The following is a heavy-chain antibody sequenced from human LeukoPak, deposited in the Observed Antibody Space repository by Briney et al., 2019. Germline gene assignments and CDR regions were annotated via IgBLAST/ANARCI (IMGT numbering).Heavy chain of an antibody. Sequence: SETLSLTCTVSGGSISSSSFYWGWIRQPPGKGLEWIGEINHSGSTNYNPSLKSRVTISVDTSKNQFSLKLSSVTAADTAVYYCATQAPKGYGSGQNPFDYWGQGTLVTVSS. CDR1: GGSISSSSFY. CDR2: INHSGST. J-gene: IGHJ4*02. D-gene: IGHD3-10*01. CDR3: ATQAPKGYGSGQNPFDY. V-gene: IGHV4-39*07.